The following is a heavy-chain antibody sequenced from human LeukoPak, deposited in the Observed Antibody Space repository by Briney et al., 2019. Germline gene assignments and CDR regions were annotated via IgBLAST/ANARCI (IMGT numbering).Heavy chain of an antibody. CDR3: ARAFDYAFDY. CDR1: GFTFSSYS. V-gene: IGHV3-21*01. J-gene: IGHJ4*02. D-gene: IGHD4-17*01. Sequence: KAGGSLRLSCAASGFTFSSYSMNWVRQAPGKGLEWVSSISGSSSYIYYADSVKGRFTISRDNAKNSLYLQMNSLRAEDTAVYYCARAFDYAFDYWGQGTLVTVSS. CDR2: ISGSSSYI.